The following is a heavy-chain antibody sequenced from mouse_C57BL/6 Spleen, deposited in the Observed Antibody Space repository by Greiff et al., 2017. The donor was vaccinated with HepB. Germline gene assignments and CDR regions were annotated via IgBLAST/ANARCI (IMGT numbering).Heavy chain of an antibody. CDR2: ISYDGSN. Sequence: EVKVEESGPGLVKPSQSLSLTCSVTGYSITSGYYWNWIRQFPGNKLEWMGYISYDGSNNYNPSLKNRISITRDTSKNQFFLKLNSVTTEDTATYYCARDPHYYYGSSYGYFDVWGTGTTVTVSS. CDR3: ARDPHYYYGSSYGYFDV. J-gene: IGHJ1*03. V-gene: IGHV3-6*01. CDR1: GYSITSGYY. D-gene: IGHD1-1*01.